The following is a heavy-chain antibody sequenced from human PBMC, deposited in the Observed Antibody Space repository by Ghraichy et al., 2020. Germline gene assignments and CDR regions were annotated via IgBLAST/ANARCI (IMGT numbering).Heavy chain of an antibody. CDR1: GFTFSSYT. Sequence: GESLNISCASSGFTFSSYTMSWVRQAPGKGLEWVSAIRNDGDVGGGDVTYYADSVKGRFTISRDNSKNTLYLQMSSLRAEDTAVYYCVRVVRPLSIDMAFDYWGQGTLVTVSS. V-gene: IGHV3-23*01. CDR3: VRVVRPLSIDMAFDY. CDR2: IRNDGDVGGGDVT. D-gene: IGHD5-24*01. J-gene: IGHJ4*02.